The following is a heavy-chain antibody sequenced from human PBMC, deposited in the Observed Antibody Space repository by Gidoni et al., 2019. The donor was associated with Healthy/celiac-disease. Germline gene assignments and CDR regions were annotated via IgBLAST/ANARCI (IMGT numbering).Heavy chain of an antibody. CDR3: ARVKRTLPTATYPFDY. CDR1: GYTFTSCA. V-gene: IGHV7-4-1*02. J-gene: IGHJ4*02. CDR2: INTNTGNP. Sequence: QLQLVQSGSELKKPGASVKVSCKASGYTFTSCAMNWVRQAPGQGLEWMGWINTNTGNPTYAQGFTGRFVFSLDTSVSTAYMKISSLKAEETAGYYCARVKRTLPTATYPFDYWGQGTLVTVSS.